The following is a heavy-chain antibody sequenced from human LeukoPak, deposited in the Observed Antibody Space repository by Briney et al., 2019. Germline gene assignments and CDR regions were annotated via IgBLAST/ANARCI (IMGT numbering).Heavy chain of an antibody. J-gene: IGHJ4*02. CDR1: GGSISSGGYY. CDR2: IYYSGST. D-gene: IGHD3-22*01. Sequence: SEALSLTCTVSGGSISSGGYYWSWIRQHPGKGLEWIGYIYYSGSTYYNPSLKSRVTISVDTSKNQFSLKLSSVTAADTAVYYCARGGSSGYFGYWGQGTLVTVSS. V-gene: IGHV4-31*03. CDR3: ARGGSSGYFGY.